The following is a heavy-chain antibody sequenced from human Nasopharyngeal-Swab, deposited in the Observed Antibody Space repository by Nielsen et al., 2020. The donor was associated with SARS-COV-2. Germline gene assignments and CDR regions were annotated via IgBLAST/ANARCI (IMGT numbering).Heavy chain of an antibody. Sequence: WVRQAPGQGLEWMRWINTNTGNPTYAQGFTGRFVFSLDTSVSTAYLQISSLKAEDTAVYHCARLIAAPRGNWFDPWGQGTLVTVSS. V-gene: IGHV7-4-1*02. D-gene: IGHD6-6*01. CDR3: ARLIAAPRGNWFDP. J-gene: IGHJ5*02. CDR2: INTNTGNP.